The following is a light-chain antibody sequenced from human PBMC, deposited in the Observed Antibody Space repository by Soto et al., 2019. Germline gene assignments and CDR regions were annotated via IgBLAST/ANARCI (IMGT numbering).Light chain of an antibody. CDR2: LGS. J-gene: IGKJ3*01. V-gene: IGKV2-28*01. CDR1: QSLLHSNGYNY. Sequence: DIVMTQSPLSLPVTPGEPASISCRSSQSLLHSNGYNYLDWYLQKPGQSPQLLSYLGSNRASGVPDRFSGSGSGTDFTLKISRVEAEDVGVYYCMQALRTVFTFGPGTKVDIK. CDR3: MQALRTVFT.